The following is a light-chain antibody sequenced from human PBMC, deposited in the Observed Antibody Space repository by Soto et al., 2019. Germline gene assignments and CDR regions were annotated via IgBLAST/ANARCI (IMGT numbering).Light chain of an antibody. CDR2: DVS. J-gene: IGLJ7*01. CDR1: SSDVGGYNY. Sequence: QSALTQPASVSGSPGQSITISCTGTSSDVGGYNYVSWYQQHPGKAPKLMIYDVSYRPSGVSNRFSGSKSGNTASLTISGLQAEDEADYYCSSYTSRSTLVFGGGTQLTVL. CDR3: SSYTSRSTLV. V-gene: IGLV2-14*01.